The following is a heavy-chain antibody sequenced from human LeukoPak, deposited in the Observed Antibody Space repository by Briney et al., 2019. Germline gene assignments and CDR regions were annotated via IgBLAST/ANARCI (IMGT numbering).Heavy chain of an antibody. D-gene: IGHD7-27*01. Sequence: GTLRLSCAASGFTFSSYGMHWVRQAPGKGLEWVAVISYDGSNKYYADSVKGRFTISRDNSKNTLYLQMNSLRAEDTAVYYCAKDQGLTGDYYFDYWGQGTLVTVSS. CDR2: ISYDGSNK. V-gene: IGHV3-30*18. CDR3: AKDQGLTGDYYFDY. J-gene: IGHJ4*02. CDR1: GFTFSSYG.